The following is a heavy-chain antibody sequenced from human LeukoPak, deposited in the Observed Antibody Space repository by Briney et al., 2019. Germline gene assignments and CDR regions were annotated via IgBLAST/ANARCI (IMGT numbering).Heavy chain of an antibody. Sequence: GESLKISCKVSGYRLTNNWIGWVRQVPGKGLEWMGIIYPGYSDTRYSPSFQGQVTFLVDTSTSTVYLQWSSLKASDTAIYYCARFALSSSLDYWGQGTLVTVSP. V-gene: IGHV5-51*01. D-gene: IGHD6-13*01. J-gene: IGHJ4*02. CDR2: IYPGYSDT. CDR3: ARFALSSSLDY. CDR1: GYRLTNNW.